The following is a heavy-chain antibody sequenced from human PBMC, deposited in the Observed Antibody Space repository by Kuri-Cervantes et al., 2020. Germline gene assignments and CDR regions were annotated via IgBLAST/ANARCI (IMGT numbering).Heavy chain of an antibody. CDR3: ARELVRVGATKRYYFYY. Sequence: SETLALSCTVPGGSISSYYWSWIRQPPGKGLEWIGYIYYSGSTNYNPSLKSRVTISVDTSKNQFSLKLSSVTAADTAVYYCARELVRVGATKRYYFYYWGQGTLVTVSS. D-gene: IGHD1-26*01. V-gene: IGHV4-59*01. J-gene: IGHJ4*02. CDR1: GGSISSYY. CDR2: IYYSGST.